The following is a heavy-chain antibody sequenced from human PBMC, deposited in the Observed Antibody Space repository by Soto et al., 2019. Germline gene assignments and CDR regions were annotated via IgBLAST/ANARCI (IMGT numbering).Heavy chain of an antibody. J-gene: IGHJ5*02. V-gene: IGHV1-69*01. CDR2: IIPIFGTA. D-gene: IGHD2-15*01. CDR3: ARDLGCSGGSCYSAPTHNWFDP. CDR1: GGTFSSYA. Sequence: QVQLVQSGAEVKKPGSSVKVSCKASGGTFSSYAISWVRQAPGQGLEWMGGIIPIFGTANYAQKFQGRVTITADESTITAYMELSSLRSEDTAVYYCARDLGCSGGSCYSAPTHNWFDPWGQGTLVTVSS.